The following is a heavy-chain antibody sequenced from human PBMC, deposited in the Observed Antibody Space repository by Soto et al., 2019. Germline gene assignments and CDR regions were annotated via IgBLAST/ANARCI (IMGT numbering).Heavy chain of an antibody. CDR2: ISGSGGST. J-gene: IGHJ6*02. Sequence: GGSLRLSCAASGFTFSSYAMSWVRQAPGKGLEWVSAISGSGGSTYYADSVKGRFTISRDKSISTAYLQWSSLKASDTAMYYCASLDPYGDYGMDVWGQGTTVTVSS. CDR1: GFTFSSYA. D-gene: IGHD4-17*01. V-gene: IGHV3-23*01. CDR3: ASLDPYGDYGMDV.